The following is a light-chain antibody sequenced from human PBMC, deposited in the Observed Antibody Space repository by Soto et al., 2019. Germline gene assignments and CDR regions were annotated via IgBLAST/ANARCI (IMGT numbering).Light chain of an antibody. V-gene: IGLV2-14*01. CDR1: SSEVGGDNY. J-gene: IGLJ2*01. Sequence: QSALTQPASVSGSPGQSITISCTGTSSEVGGDNYVSWYQQHPGKAPKLMIYDVSNRPSGVSNRFSGSKSGNAASLTISGLQVEDEADYYCSSYTSSSTLDVVFGGGTKVTVL. CDR3: SSYTSSSTLDVV. CDR2: DVS.